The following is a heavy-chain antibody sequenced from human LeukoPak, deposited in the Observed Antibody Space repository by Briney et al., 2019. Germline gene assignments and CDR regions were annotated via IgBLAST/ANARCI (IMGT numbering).Heavy chain of an antibody. CDR1: GFTFSSYG. D-gene: IGHD1-1*01. V-gene: IGHV3-30*18. J-gene: IGHJ5*02. CDR2: ISYDGSNK. Sequence: PGGSLRLSCAASGFTFSSYGMHWVRQAPGKGLEWVAVISYDGSNKYYADSVKGRFTISRDNSKNTLYLQMNSLRAEDTAVYYCAKAPSPSGWNDVHWFDPWGQGTLVTVSS. CDR3: AKAPSPSGWNDVHWFDP.